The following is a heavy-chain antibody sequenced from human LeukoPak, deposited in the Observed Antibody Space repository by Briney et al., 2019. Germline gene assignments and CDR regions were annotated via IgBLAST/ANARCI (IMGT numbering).Heavy chain of an antibody. CDR3: AKDRTVAVAGTSDY. CDR2: ISSSGSTI. CDR1: GFTFSDYY. D-gene: IGHD6-19*01. J-gene: IGHJ4*02. V-gene: IGHV3-11*01. Sequence: GGSLRLSCAASGFTFSDYYMSWIRQAPGKGLEWVSYISSSGSTIYYADSVKGRFTISRDNAKNSLYLQMNSLRAEDTAVYYCAKDRTVAVAGTSDYWGQGTLVTVSS.